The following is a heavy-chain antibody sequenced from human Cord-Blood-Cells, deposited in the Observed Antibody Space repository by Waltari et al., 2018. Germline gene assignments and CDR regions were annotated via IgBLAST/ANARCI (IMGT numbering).Heavy chain of an antibody. J-gene: IGHJ6*02. Sequence: EVQLVESGGGLVQPGGSLRLSCAASGFTVSSYDMHWVRQATGKGLEWVSAIGTAGDTYYPGSVKGRFTISRENAKNSLYLQMNSLRAGDTAVYYCARSLAAGNRLGPYYYGMDVWGQGTTVTVSS. CDR3: ARSLAAGNRLGPYYYGMDV. CDR1: GFTVSSYD. CDR2: IGTAGDT. D-gene: IGHD6-13*01. V-gene: IGHV3-13*01.